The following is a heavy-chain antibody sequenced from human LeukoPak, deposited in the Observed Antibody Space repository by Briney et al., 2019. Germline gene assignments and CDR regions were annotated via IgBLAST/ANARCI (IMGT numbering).Heavy chain of an antibody. V-gene: IGHV1-2*02. D-gene: IGHD3-3*02. CDR2: INPNSGGT. CDR1: GYTFTSYG. J-gene: IGHJ5*02. Sequence: ASVKVSCKASGYTFTSYGISWVRQAPGQGLEWMGWINPNSGGTNYAQKFQGRVTMTRDTSISTAYMELSRLRSDDTAVYYCARDGVSRGGDWFDPWGQGTLVTVSS. CDR3: ARDGVSRGGDWFDP.